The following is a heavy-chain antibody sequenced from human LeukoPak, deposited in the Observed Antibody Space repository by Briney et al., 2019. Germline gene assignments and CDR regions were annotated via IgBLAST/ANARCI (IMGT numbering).Heavy chain of an antibody. CDR3: ARAQLPYSSSAAHDY. V-gene: IGHV3-30*04. D-gene: IGHD6-13*01. CDR2: ISYDGSNK. CDR1: GFTFSSYA. Sequence: GGSLRLSCAASGFTFSSYAMHWVRQAPGKGLEWVAVISYDGSNKYYADSVKGRFTISRDNSKSTLYLQMNSLRAEDTAVYYCARAQLPYSSSAAHDYWGQGTLVTVSS. J-gene: IGHJ4*02.